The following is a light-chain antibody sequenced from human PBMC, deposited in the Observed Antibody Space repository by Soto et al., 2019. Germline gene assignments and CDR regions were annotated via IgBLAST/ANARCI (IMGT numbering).Light chain of an antibody. Sequence: EIMLTQSPATLSLSPGERATLSCRASQSVSSFVAWYQQKPGQAPRLLIYDASIRAIGIPARFSGSGPGTDSTLTISSLQPEDFAVYYCQPRSNWPLTFGGGTKVEIK. CDR3: QPRSNWPLT. J-gene: IGKJ4*01. CDR1: QSVSSF. V-gene: IGKV3-11*01. CDR2: DAS.